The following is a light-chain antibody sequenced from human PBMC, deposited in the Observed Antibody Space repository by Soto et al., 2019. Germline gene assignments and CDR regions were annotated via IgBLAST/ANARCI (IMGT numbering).Light chain of an antibody. CDR3: QQYNSYSWT. CDR1: QGISTY. V-gene: IGKV1-9*01. CDR2: AAS. Sequence: DIQMTHTPSSVSASVGDRVTMTCRASQGISTYLAWYQQKPGKAPKLLIYAASTLQSGVPSRFSGSGSGTEFTLTVSSLQPDDFATYYCQQYNSYSWTFGQGTKVDIK. J-gene: IGKJ1*01.